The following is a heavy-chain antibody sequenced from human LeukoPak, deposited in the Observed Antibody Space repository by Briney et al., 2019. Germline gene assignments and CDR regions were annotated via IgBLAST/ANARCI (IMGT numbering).Heavy chain of an antibody. CDR3: ARNRGYYDFWSGYYADYYYYYMDV. J-gene: IGHJ6*03. D-gene: IGHD3-3*01. CDR1: GGSISSYY. V-gene: IGHV4-30-4*08. Sequence: TLSLTCTVSGGSISSYYWSWIRQPPGKGLEWIGYIYYSGSTYYNPSLKSRVTISVDTSKNQFSLKLSSVTAADTAVYYCARNRGYYDFWSGYYADYYYYYMDVWGKGTTVTVSS. CDR2: IYYSGST.